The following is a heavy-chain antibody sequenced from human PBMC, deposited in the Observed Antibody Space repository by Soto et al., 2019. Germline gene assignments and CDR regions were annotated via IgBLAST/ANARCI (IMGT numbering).Heavy chain of an antibody. D-gene: IGHD1-1*01. J-gene: IGHJ4*02. CDR1: FYTFPSYG. Sequence: ASVPVSCQGSFYTFPSYGSSWVRQALGQGLEWMGWISAYNGNTNYAQKLQGRVTMTTDTSTSTAYMGLRSLRSDDTAVYYCARVRGWELDYYFDYWGQGTLVTVSS. CDR2: ISAYNGNT. CDR3: ARVRGWELDYYFDY. V-gene: IGHV1-18*04.